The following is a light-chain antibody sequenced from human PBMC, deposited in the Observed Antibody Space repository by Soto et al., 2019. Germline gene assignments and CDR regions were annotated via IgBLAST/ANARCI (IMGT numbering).Light chain of an antibody. CDR2: GAS. V-gene: IGKV3-20*01. Sequence: EIVLTQSPSTLSLSPGERATLSCRASRSVSSRYLAWYQQNPGQAPRLLIYGASSRATGIPDRFSGSGSGTDFTLTISRLEPEDFAVYHCHQYGYSPNTFGQGTKLEIK. J-gene: IGKJ2*01. CDR3: HQYGYSPNT. CDR1: RSVSSRY.